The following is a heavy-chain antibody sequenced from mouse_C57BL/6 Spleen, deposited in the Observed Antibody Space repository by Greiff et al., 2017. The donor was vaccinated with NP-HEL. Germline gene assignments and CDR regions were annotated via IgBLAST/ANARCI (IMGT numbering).Heavy chain of an antibody. D-gene: IGHD1-1*01. CDR2: IDPSDSYT. CDR3: ARSRITTVVVDY. CDR1: GYTFTSYW. Sequence: QVQLQQPGAELVMPGASVKLSCKASGYTFTSYWMHWVKQRPGQGLAWIGEIDPSDSYTNYNQKFKGKSTLTVDKSSSTAYMQLSSLTSEDSAVYYCARSRITTVVVDYWGQGTTLTVSS. V-gene: IGHV1-69*01. J-gene: IGHJ2*01.